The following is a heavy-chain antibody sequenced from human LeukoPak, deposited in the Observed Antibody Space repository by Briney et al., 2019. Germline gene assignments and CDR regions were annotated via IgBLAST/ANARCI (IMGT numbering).Heavy chain of an antibody. CDR1: GGSISSYS. V-gene: IGHV4-4*07. J-gene: IGHJ6*02. CDR3: ASTYCSSTSCYTGNYYGMDV. CDR2: TYISGST. Sequence: SETLSLTCTVSGGSISSYSWSWIRQSAGKGLEWIGRTYISGSTNYNPSLKSRVSMSVDTSKNQFSLKLSSVTAADTAVYCCASTYCSSTSCYTGNYYGMDVWGQGTTVTVSS. D-gene: IGHD2-2*02.